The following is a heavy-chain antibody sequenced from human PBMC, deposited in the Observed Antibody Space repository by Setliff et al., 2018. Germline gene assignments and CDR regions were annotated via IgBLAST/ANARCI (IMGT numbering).Heavy chain of an antibody. CDR3: ASYEGDDYGDYYFDY. D-gene: IGHD4-17*01. Sequence: ASVKVSCKASGGTFSSYAISWVRQTPGQGLEWMGGIIPILGIANYAQKFQGRVTITADKSTSTAYMELSSLRSEDTAVYYCASYEGDDYGDYYFDYWGQGTLVTVSS. J-gene: IGHJ4*02. V-gene: IGHV1-69*10. CDR2: IIPILGIA. CDR1: GGTFSSYA.